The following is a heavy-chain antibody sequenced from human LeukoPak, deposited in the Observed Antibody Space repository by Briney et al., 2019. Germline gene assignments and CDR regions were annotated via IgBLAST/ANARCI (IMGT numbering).Heavy chain of an antibody. Sequence: SETLFLTCTVSGGSISSYYWSWIRQPPGKGLEWIGYIYYSGSTNYNPSLKSRVTISVDTSKNQFSLKLSSVTAADTAVYYCARGGWYYDYWGQGTLVTVSS. CDR1: GGSISSYY. CDR2: IYYSGST. V-gene: IGHV4-59*01. J-gene: IGHJ4*02. D-gene: IGHD6-19*01. CDR3: ARGGWYYDY.